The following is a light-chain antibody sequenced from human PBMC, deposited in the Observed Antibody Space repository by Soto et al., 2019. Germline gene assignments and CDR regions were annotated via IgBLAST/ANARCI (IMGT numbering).Light chain of an antibody. Sequence: EIVMTQSPATLSVSPGERATLSCRASQSVSNNIAWYQQKSGQGPRLLIYGASTRASGVPARFRGTGSGTEFILTISSLQSEDFAIYYCQQYHNWPPYTFGQGTKVEIK. CDR2: GAS. CDR1: QSVSNN. V-gene: IGKV3-15*01. CDR3: QQYHNWPPYT. J-gene: IGKJ2*01.